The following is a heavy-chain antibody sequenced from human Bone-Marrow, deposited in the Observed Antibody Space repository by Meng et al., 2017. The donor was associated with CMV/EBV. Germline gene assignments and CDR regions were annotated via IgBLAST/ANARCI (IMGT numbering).Heavy chain of an antibody. J-gene: IGHJ5*01. D-gene: IGHD5-24*01. CDR3: ARGSTRDKFDP. V-gene: IGHV4-59*01. CDR1: GGSISNYY. CDR2: IYSSGNT. Sequence: SETLSLTCTVSGGSISNYYWSWIRQSPGRGLEWIGYIYSSGNTNYNPSLKSRVTISVDASKTQFSLRLSSVTAADTAIYYCARGSTRDKFDPWGQGTLVTVSS.